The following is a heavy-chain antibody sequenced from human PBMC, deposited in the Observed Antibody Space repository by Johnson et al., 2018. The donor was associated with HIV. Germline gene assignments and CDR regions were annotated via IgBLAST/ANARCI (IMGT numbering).Heavy chain of an antibody. J-gene: IGHJ3*02. CDR3: AKAFRSGYYEDAFDI. CDR2: INSDGSST. V-gene: IGHV3-74*02. Sequence: VQLVESGGGLVRPGESLRLSCVASGFTFSGYWMTWVRQAPGKGLVWVSRINSDGSSTSYADSVKGRFTISRDNSKNTLYLQMNSLRAEDTAVYYCAKAFRSGYYEDAFDIWGQGTVVTVSS. D-gene: IGHD3-3*01. CDR1: GFTFSGYW.